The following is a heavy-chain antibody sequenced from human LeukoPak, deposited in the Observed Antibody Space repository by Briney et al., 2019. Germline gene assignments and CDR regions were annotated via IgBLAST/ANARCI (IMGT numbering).Heavy chain of an antibody. CDR1: GYTFTSYY. CDR3: GRTRVTGDTWFDY. J-gene: IGHJ4*02. Sequence: ASVKVSCKASGYTFTSYYMHWVRQAPGQGLEWVGIINPSGGSTSYAQKFQGRVTMTRDTSTSTVYMELSSLRSEDTAVYYCGRTRVTGDTWFDYWGQGTLVTVSS. V-gene: IGHV1-46*01. D-gene: IGHD2-21*02. CDR2: INPSGGST.